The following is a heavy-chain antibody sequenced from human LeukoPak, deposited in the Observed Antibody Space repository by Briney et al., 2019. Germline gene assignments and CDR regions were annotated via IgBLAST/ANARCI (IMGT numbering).Heavy chain of an antibody. V-gene: IGHV3-48*02. J-gene: IGHJ4*02. CDR3: ARGALDFDY. Sequence: GGSLRLSCAASGFTFSSYSMNWVRQAPGKWLEWVSYISSSSSTIYYADSVKGRFTISRDNAKNSLYLHMNSLKDEDTAVYYCARGALDFDYWGQGTLVTVSS. CDR1: GFTFSSYS. CDR2: ISSSSSTI.